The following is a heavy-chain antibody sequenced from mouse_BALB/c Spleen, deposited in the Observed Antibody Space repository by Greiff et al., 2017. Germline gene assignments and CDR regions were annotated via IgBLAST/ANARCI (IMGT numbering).Heavy chain of an antibody. CDR1: GFTFSSFG. CDR2: ISSGSSTI. J-gene: IGHJ4*01. D-gene: IGHD1-1*01. Sequence: EVQVVESGGGLVQPGGSRKLSCAASGFTFSSFGMHWVRQAPEKGLEWVAYISSGSSTIYYADTVKGRFTISRDNPKNTLFLQMTSLRSEDTAMYYCARWGDTTSAMDYWGQGTSVTVSS. CDR3: ARWGDTTSAMDY. V-gene: IGHV5-17*02.